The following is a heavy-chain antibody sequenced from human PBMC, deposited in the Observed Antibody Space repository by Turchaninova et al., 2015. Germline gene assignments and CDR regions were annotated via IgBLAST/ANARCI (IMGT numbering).Heavy chain of an antibody. D-gene: IGHD7-27*01. J-gene: IGHJ4*02. CDR3: AESRGPGDNTGWGSIDY. CDR2: IRQYENNK. V-gene: IGHV3-30*02. CDR1: GFTFSSYG. Sequence: QVQLVESGGGVVQPGGSLTLSCAASGFTFSSYGMHWVRQDPGKGLEGVAFIRQYENNKYYKESVKGRFTISRDKSKNARDLHMNSLRGEDTAGYYCAESRGPGDNTGWGSIDYWGQGTLVTVSS.